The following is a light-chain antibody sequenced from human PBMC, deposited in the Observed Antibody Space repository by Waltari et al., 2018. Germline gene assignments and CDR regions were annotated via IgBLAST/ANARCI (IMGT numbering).Light chain of an antibody. CDR1: TSNLGYNS. CDR3: GAWDSTLSSFV. Sequence: QSVLTQPPSVSAAPGQKVTISCSGRTSNLGYNSVSWYKQIPGPAPKLLLFVNSRRPPGVPDRLSAYKSGTSATLGITGLQTGDEAEYYCGAWDSTLSSFVFGTGTKVTVL. J-gene: IGLJ1*01. V-gene: IGLV1-51*01. CDR2: VNS.